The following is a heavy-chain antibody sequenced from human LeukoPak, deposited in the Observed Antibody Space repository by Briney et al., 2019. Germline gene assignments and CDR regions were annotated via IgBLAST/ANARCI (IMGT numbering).Heavy chain of an antibody. CDR2: MNPNSGNT. V-gene: IGHV1-8*03. CDR3: ARGVKSLPDY. J-gene: IGHJ4*02. CDR1: GYTFTTYH. D-gene: IGHD2-15*01. Sequence: ASVKVSCKASGYTFTTYHINSVRQATGQGLEWMGWMNPNSGNTGYAQKFQGRVTITRNTSISTAYMELSSLRSEDTAVYYCARGVKSLPDYWGQGTLVTVSS.